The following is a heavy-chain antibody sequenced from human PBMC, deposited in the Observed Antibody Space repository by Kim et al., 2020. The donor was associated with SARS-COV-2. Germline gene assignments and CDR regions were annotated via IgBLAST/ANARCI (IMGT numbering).Heavy chain of an antibody. D-gene: IGHD6-13*01. J-gene: IGHJ5*02. Sequence: ASVKVSCKASGYTFTSYAMHWVRQAPGQRLEWMGWINAGNGNTKYSQKFQGRVTITRDTSASTAYMELSSLRSEDTAVYYCARDEQQLVLFGKKYNWFDPWGQGTLVTVSS. CDR3: ARDEQQLVLFGKKYNWFDP. V-gene: IGHV1-3*01. CDR1: GYTFTSYA. CDR2: INAGNGNT.